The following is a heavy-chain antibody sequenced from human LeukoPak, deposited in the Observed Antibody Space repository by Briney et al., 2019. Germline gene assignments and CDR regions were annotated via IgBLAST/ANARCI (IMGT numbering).Heavy chain of an antibody. Sequence: GGSLRLSCVASGFTFSSYWMSWVRQAPGKGLEWVANIKPDGTTKFYVDSVKGRFTISRDNALNSLYLQMNSLRAEDTAIYYCARSIPYGTTWYGRSDYWGQGTLVTVSS. D-gene: IGHD6-13*01. J-gene: IGHJ4*02. CDR2: IKPDGTTK. CDR1: GFTFSSYW. V-gene: IGHV3-7*03. CDR3: ARSIPYGTTWYGRSDY.